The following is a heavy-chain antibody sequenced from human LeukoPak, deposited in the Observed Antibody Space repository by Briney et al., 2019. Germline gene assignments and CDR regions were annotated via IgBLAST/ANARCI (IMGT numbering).Heavy chain of an antibody. CDR3: AASVPYYDILTGDL. CDR2: IVVGSGNT. J-gene: IGHJ4*02. Sequence: SVKVSCKASGFTFTSSAMQWVRQARGQRLEWIGWIVVGSGNTNYAQKFQERVTITRDMSTSTAYMELSSLRSEDTAVYYCAASVPYYDILTGDLWGQGTLVTVSS. CDR1: GFTFTSSA. V-gene: IGHV1-58*02. D-gene: IGHD3-9*01.